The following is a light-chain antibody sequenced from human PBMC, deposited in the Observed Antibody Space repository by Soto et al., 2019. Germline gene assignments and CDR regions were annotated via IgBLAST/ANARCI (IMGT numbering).Light chain of an antibody. J-gene: IGLJ2*01. V-gene: IGLV2-11*01. CDR3: CSYAGSCTRVVV. Sequence: QSALTQPRSVSGSPGQSVTISCTGTSSDVGRYNYVSWFQQRPGKAPEVIIYDVTKRPSGVPDRFSGSKSGNTASLTISGLQADDEADYHCCSYAGSCTRVVVFGGGTKLTVL. CDR1: SSDVGRYNY. CDR2: DVT.